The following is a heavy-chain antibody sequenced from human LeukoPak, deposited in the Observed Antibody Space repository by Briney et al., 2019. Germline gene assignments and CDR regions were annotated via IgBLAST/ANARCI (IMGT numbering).Heavy chain of an antibody. CDR3: ARGLGYCIGGSCPRNTYFDY. J-gene: IGHJ4*02. D-gene: IGHD2-15*01. V-gene: IGHV3-21*01. CDR2: ISSSSSYI. Sequence: GGSLRLSCAASGFTFSSYSMNWVRQAPGKGLEWVSSISSSSSYIYYADSVKGRFTISRDNAKNSLYLQMNSLRAEDTAVYYCARGLGYCIGGSCPRNTYFDYWGQGTLVTVSS. CDR1: GFTFSSYS.